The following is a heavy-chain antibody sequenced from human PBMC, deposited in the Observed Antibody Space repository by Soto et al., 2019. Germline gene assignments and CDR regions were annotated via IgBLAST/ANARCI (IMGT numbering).Heavy chain of an antibody. CDR3: ARDGTVLMATINIFDY. Sequence: PGGSLRLSCAASGFTFSSYSMNWVRQAPGKGLEWVSYISSSSSTIYYADSVKGRFTISRDNAKKSLYLKINNLRAEDTAVYYCARDGTVLMATINIFDYWGQGTLVTVSS. V-gene: IGHV3-48*01. CDR2: ISSSSSTI. D-gene: IGHD5-12*01. CDR1: GFTFSSYS. J-gene: IGHJ4*02.